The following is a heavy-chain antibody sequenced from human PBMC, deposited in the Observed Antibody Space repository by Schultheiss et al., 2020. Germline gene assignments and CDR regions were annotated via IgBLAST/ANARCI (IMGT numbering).Heavy chain of an antibody. CDR2: IFSNDEK. V-gene: IGHV2-26*01. Sequence: SGPTLVKPTETLTLTCTVSGFSLSNARMGVSWIRQPPGKALEWLAHIFSNDEKSYSTSLKSRLTISKDTSKSQVVLTMTNMDPVDTATYYCARIVVVAATSVIYYYYYGMDVWGQGTTVTVSS. CDR1: GFSLSNARMG. CDR3: ARIVVVAATSVIYYYYYGMDV. J-gene: IGHJ6*02. D-gene: IGHD2-15*01.